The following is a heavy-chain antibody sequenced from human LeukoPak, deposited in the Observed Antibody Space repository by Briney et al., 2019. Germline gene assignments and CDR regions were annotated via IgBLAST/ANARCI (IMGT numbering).Heavy chain of an antibody. Sequence: ASVKVSCKASGYTFTGNYMHWVRQAPGQGLEWMGWINPNSGGTNYAQKFQGRVTMTRDTSIGTAYMELNRLRSDDTAVYYCASNGYCSSTSCLDYWGQGTLVTVSS. CDR2: INPNSGGT. D-gene: IGHD2-2*03. CDR1: GYTFTGNY. J-gene: IGHJ4*02. CDR3: ASNGYCSSTSCLDY. V-gene: IGHV1-2*02.